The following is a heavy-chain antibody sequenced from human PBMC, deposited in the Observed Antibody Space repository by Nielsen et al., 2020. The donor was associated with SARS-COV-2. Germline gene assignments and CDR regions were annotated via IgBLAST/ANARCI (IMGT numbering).Heavy chain of an antibody. D-gene: IGHD3-22*01. CDR2: ISSGSTFS. V-gene: IGHV3-11*06. CDR1: GFTFSDYY. CDR3: VRVRDDGYYYDTGPFDY. Sequence: GGSLRLSCAASGFTFSDYYMSWIRQAPGKGLEWVSYISSGSTFSNHADSVKGRFTISRDNAENTLYLQMNSLRADDTAVYYCVRVRDDGYYYDTGPFDYWGQGTLVTVSS. J-gene: IGHJ4*02.